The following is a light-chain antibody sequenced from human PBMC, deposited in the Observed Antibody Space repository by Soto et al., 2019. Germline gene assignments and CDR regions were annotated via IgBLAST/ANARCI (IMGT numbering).Light chain of an antibody. CDR1: SSDVGGYNF. CDR2: DVS. Sequence: QSALTQPRSVSGSPGQSVTISCTGTSSDVGGYNFVSWYQQYPGKAPKLIIYDVSKRPSGVPDRFSGSKSGNTASLTISGLQADDETDYYCRSYAGSYTLWVFGGGTKVTVL. V-gene: IGLV2-11*01. CDR3: RSYAGSYTLWV. J-gene: IGLJ3*02.